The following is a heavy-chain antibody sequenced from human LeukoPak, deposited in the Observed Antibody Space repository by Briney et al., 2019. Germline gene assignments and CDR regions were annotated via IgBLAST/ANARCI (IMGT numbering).Heavy chain of an antibody. Sequence: PSETLSLTCTVSGGSISTYFWTWIRQPPGKGLEWIGNIYYSGSTNYRPSLKSRATISVDTSRNQFSLRLSSVTAADTAVYYCARCQSKYLYDRGDFDIWGQGTMVTVSS. J-gene: IGHJ3*02. CDR1: GGSISTYF. CDR2: IYYSGST. V-gene: IGHV4-59*01. D-gene: IGHD3-22*01. CDR3: ARCQSKYLYDRGDFDI.